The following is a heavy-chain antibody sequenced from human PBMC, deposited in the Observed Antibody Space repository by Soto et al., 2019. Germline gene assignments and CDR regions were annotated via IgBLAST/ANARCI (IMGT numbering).Heavy chain of an antibody. CDR3: AREAHVGDATFFDY. J-gene: IGHJ4*02. CDR1: GYTFTSYG. V-gene: IGHV1-18*01. CDR2: ISAYNGNT. D-gene: IGHD2-21*02. Sequence: ASVKVSCKASGYTFTSYGISWVRQAPGQGLEWMGWISAYNGNTNYAQKLQGRATMTTDTSTSTAYMELRSLRSDDTAVYYCAREAHVGDATFFDYWGQGTLVTVSS.